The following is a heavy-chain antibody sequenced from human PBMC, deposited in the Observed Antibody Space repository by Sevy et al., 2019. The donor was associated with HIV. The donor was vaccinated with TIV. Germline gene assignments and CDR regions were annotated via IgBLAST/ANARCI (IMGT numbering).Heavy chain of an antibody. V-gene: IGHV3-23*01. CDR3: ARGGCTRPHDH. Sequence: SVQGRFTMSRDDSKKTVYLEMNSLRAEDTAVYYCARGGCTRPHDHWGQGTLVTVSS. D-gene: IGHD2-8*01. J-gene: IGHJ4*02.